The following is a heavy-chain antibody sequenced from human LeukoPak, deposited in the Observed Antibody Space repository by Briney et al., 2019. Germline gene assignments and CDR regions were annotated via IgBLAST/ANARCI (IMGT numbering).Heavy chain of an antibody. V-gene: IGHV1-3*03. CDR3: ARDARHRYCSSTSCYRGWLDP. Sequence: GASVKVSCKASGYTFTSYAMHWVRQAPGQRLEWMGWINAGHGNTKYSQEFQGRVTITRDTSASTAYMELSSLRSEDTAVYYCARDARHRYCSSTSCYRGWLDPWGQGTLVTVSS. D-gene: IGHD2-2*01. CDR2: INAGHGNT. J-gene: IGHJ5*02. CDR1: GYTFTSYA.